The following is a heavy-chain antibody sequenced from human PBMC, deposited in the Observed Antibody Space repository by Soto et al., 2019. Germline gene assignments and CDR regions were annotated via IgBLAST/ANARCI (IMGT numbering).Heavy chain of an antibody. CDR3: ARALDYDFWGGRNWFDP. V-gene: IGHV4-59*01. D-gene: IGHD3-3*01. J-gene: IGHJ5*02. Sequence: QLQQAGPGLVRPSETLSLTCSVSGGSITDNYWGWVRQTPGKGLELIGYIYYTGITNYNPSLKRRVTMSLDTSKNRLSLKLDSVTAADTAVYYCARALDYDFWGGRNWFDPWGQGTLVTVSS. CDR1: GGSITDNY. CDR2: IYYTGIT.